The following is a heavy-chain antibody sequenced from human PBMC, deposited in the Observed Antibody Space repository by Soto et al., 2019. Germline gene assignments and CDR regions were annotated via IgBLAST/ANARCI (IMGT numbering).Heavy chain of an antibody. CDR3: ARRYCISTSCYNGAYFDY. CDR1: GYSFTSYW. D-gene: IGHD2-2*02. Sequence: EVQLVQSGAEVKKPGESLKISCKGSGYSFTSYWIGWVRQMPGKGLEWMGIIYPGDSDTRYSPSIQGQVTISADKSISTAYLQWSSLKASDTAMYYCARRYCISTSCYNGAYFDYWGQGTLVTVSS. J-gene: IGHJ4*02. CDR2: IYPGDSDT. V-gene: IGHV5-51*01.